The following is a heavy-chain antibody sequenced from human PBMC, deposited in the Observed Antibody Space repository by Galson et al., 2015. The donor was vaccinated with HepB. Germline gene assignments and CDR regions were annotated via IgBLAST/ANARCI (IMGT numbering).Heavy chain of an antibody. D-gene: IGHD2-2*02. J-gene: IGHJ3*02. CDR1: GYTFTGYY. V-gene: IGHV1-2*02. Sequence: SVKVSCKASGYTFTGYYMHWVRQAPGQGLEWMGWINPNSGGTNYAQRFQGRVTMTRDTSISTAYMELSRLRSDDTAVYYCARYCSSTSCYKSLAYSNPRRFFDIWGQGTMVTVSS. CDR2: INPNSGGT. CDR3: ARYCSSTSCYKSLAYSNPRRFFDI.